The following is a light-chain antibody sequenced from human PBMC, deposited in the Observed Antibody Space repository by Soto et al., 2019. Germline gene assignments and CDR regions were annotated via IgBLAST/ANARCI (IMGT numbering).Light chain of an antibody. Sequence: DIQMTQSPSSVAAYAGDRVTITCRASQGINIWLAWYQQKPGKAPKLLIYAASSLQRGVPSRFSGSGSGTDFTLTINSLQPEDFATYYCQHTTTFPLTFGGGTKVEIK. V-gene: IGKV1-12*01. CDR3: QHTTTFPLT. CDR1: QGINIW. CDR2: AAS. J-gene: IGKJ4*01.